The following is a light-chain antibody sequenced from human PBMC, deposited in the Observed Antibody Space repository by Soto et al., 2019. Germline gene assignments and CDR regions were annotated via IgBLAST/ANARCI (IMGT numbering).Light chain of an antibody. CDR2: DAS. J-gene: IGKJ1*01. CDR3: QQYNTYPWT. CDR1: QSISSW. Sequence: DIQMTQSPSTLSASVGDRVTITCRASQSISSWLAWYQQKPGKAPKLLIYDASTLQSGVASRLSGSGSGTEFTLIISGLQPDDSATYYCQQYNTYPWTFGQGTKVDIK. V-gene: IGKV1-5*01.